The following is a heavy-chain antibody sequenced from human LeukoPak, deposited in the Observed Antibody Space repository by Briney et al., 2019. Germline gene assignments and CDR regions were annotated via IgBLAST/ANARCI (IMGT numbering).Heavy chain of an antibody. CDR1: GFTFSSYG. V-gene: IGHV3-30*18. Sequence: GGSLRLSCAASGFTFSSYGMHWVRQAPGKGLEWVAVISYDGSNKYYADSVKGRFTISRDNSKNTLYLQMNSLRAEDTAVYYCAKLTGFGEQQFDYWGQGTLVTVSS. J-gene: IGHJ4*02. D-gene: IGHD3-10*01. CDR3: AKLTGFGEQQFDY. CDR2: ISYDGSNK.